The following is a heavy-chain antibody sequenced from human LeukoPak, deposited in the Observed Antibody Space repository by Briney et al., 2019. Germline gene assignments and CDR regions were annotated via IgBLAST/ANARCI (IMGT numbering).Heavy chain of an antibody. V-gene: IGHV4-34*01. CDR3: ARDPNGAAWYYMGV. Sequence: PSETLSLTCAVYGGTFSGYYWSWIRQPPGKRLEWVGESNDSGGTNYNPSLRSRVTISVDTSKNQFSLKLSSVTAADAAMYYCARDPNGAAWYYMGVWGKGTAVTVSS. J-gene: IGHJ6*03. D-gene: IGHD1-26*01. CDR2: SNDSGGT. CDR1: GGTFSGYY.